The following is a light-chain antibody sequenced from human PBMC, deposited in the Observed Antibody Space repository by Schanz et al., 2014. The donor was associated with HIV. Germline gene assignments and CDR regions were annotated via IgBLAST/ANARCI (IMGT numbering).Light chain of an antibody. Sequence: EIVLTQSPGSLSLSPGGRATLSCGASQRLSSSYLAWYQQKRDQPPRLVIYGASSRATGVPDRFGGSGSGTDFTLTITRLEPEDFAVYYCQQSGSSPRTFGQGAKVEI. J-gene: IGKJ1*01. CDR3: QQSGSSPRT. CDR2: GAS. V-gene: IGKV3-20*01. CDR1: QRLSSSY.